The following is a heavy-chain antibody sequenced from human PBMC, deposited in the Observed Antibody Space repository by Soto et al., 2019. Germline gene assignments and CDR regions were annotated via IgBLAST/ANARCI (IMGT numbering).Heavy chain of an antibody. D-gene: IGHD2-15*01. J-gene: IGHJ2*01. Sequence: QVQLVQSGAEVKKPGSSVKVSCKASGGTFSNYPISWVRQAPGQGLEWMGGIIPIFGTVNYAQKFHGRVTITADECTSTAYMELSRLRSEDTAVYYCARGNHRWLQLWYFDLWGRGTLVTVSS. V-gene: IGHV1-69*12. CDR1: GGTFSNYP. CDR2: IIPIFGTV. CDR3: ARGNHRWLQLWYFDL.